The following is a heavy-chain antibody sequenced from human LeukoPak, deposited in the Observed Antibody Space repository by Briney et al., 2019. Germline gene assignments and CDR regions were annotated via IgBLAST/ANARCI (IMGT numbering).Heavy chain of an antibody. D-gene: IGHD3-16*01. J-gene: IGHJ5*02. CDR3: TRDSIGGSGCFDP. CDR1: GYTFTGYN. V-gene: IGHV1-2*02. CDR2: INPNSGGT. Sequence: ASVKVSCKAFGYTFTGYNIHWVRQAPGQGLEWMGWINPNSGGTNYAQKFQDRVTMTRDTSISTVYMELSWLRSDDTAIYYCTRDSIGGSGCFDPWGQGTLVTVPS.